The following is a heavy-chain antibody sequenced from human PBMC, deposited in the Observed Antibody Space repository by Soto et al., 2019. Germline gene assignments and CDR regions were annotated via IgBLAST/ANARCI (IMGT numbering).Heavy chain of an antibody. D-gene: IGHD6-13*01. J-gene: IGHJ3*02. V-gene: IGHV3-33*01. Sequence: GGSLRLSCAASGFTFSSYGMHWVRQAPGKGLEWVAVIWYDGSNKYYADSVKGRFTISRDNSKNTLYLQMNSLRAEDTAVYYYARVDGYSSSWYAFDIWGQGTMVTVSS. CDR1: GFTFSSYG. CDR3: ARVDGYSSSWYAFDI. CDR2: IWYDGSNK.